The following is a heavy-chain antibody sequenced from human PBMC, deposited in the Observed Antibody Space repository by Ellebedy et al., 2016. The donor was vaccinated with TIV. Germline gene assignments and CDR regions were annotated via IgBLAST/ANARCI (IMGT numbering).Heavy chain of an antibody. D-gene: IGHD4-17*01. CDR3: ASRPDGDYHFLDY. CDR1: GFSVSTNY. J-gene: IGHJ4*02. Sequence: GESLKISCAASGFSVSTNYMSWVRPAPGKGLEWVSSISSGGSAYYADSVQGRFAISRNTSRNTLYLQLNSLRAEDTAVYYCASRPDGDYHFLDYWGQGTLVTVSS. V-gene: IGHV3-66*01. CDR2: ISSGGSA.